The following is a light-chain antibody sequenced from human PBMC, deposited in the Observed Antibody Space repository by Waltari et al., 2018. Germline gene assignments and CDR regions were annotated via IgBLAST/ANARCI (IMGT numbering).Light chain of an antibody. CDR1: QSVSSY. V-gene: IGKV3-11*01. Sequence: EIVLTQSPATLSLSPGERATLSCRASQSVSSYLAWYQQKPGHAPRLLIYDASNRATGIPARFSGSGSGTDFTITISSLEPEDFAVYYCQQRSNWLTFGGGTKVEIK. CDR2: DAS. CDR3: QQRSNWLT. J-gene: IGKJ4*01.